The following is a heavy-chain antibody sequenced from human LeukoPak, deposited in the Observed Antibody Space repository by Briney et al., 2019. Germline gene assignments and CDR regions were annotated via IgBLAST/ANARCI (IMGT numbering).Heavy chain of an antibody. D-gene: IGHD3-10*01. CDR3: ARYFGDPQGMDV. CDR1: GLTFSSHA. CDR2: ISQDGSDR. V-gene: IGHV3-30-3*01. Sequence: GGSLRLSCAASGLTFSSHAMHWVRQAPGKGLEWVAVISQDGSDRHYTDSVKGRFTVSRDNSRNTLYLQMNSLRDEDTAVYYCARYFGDPQGMDVWGQGTTVTVSS. J-gene: IGHJ6*02.